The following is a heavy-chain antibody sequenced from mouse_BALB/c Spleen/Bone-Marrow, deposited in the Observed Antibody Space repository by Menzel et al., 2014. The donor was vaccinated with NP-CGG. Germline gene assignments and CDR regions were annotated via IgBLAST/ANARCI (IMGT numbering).Heavy chain of an antibody. CDR2: INPSSGYT. J-gene: IGHJ2*01. CDR3: ARGGNFDY. Sequence: VKLMESGAELARPGASVKMSCKASGDTFTSYTMHWVKQRPGQGLEWIGYINPSSGYTNYNQKFKDKATLTADKSSSTAYMQLSSLTSEDSAVYYCARGGNFDYWGQGTTLTVSS. D-gene: IGHD1-1*01. CDR1: GDTFTSYT. V-gene: IGHV1-4*01.